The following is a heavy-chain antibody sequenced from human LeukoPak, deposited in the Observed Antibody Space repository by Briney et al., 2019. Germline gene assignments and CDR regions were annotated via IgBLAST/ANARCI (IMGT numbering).Heavy chain of an antibody. Sequence: EASVKVSCKASGYTFTSYGISWVRQAPGQGLEWMGWISAYNGNTNYAQKLQGRVTMTTDTSTSTAYMELRSLRSDDTAVYYCARVGFVVPTTHFDYWGQGTLVTVSS. CDR2: ISAYNGNT. CDR3: ARVGFVVPTTHFDY. D-gene: IGHD4/OR15-4a*01. CDR1: GYTFTSYG. V-gene: IGHV1-18*01. J-gene: IGHJ4*02.